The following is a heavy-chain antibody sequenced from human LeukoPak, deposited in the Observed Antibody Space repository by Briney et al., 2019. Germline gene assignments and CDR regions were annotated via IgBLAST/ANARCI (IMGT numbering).Heavy chain of an antibody. V-gene: IGHV3-7*01. J-gene: IGHJ4*02. Sequence: GGSLRLSCAASGFTFSSYWMSWVRQAPGKGLEWVANIKQDGSEKYYVDSVKGRFTISRDNAKNSLYLQMNSLRAEDTAVYYCARDDSSGWLLPYYFDYWGQGTLVTVSS. CDR1: GFTFSSYW. D-gene: IGHD6-19*01. CDR3: ARDDSSGWLLPYYFDY. CDR2: IKQDGSEK.